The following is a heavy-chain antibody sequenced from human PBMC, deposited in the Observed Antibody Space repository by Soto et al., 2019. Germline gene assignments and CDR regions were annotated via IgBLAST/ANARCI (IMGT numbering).Heavy chain of an antibody. V-gene: IGHV3-30*18. J-gene: IGHJ6*02. CDR3: AKDQDDYEYYYYYGMDV. D-gene: IGHD4-17*01. CDR1: GFTFSSYG. CDR2: ISYDGSNK. Sequence: PGGSLRLSCAASGFTFSSYGVHWVRQAPGKGLEWVAVISYDGSNKYYADSVKGRFTISRDNSMNTLYLQMNSLRAEDTAVYYCAKDQDDYEYYYYYGMDVWGQGTTVTVSS.